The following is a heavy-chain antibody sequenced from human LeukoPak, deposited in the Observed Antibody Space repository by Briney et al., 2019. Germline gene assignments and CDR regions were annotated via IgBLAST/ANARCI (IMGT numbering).Heavy chain of an antibody. V-gene: IGHV3-23*01. J-gene: IGHJ5*02. Sequence: GGSLRLSCAASGFTFSSYAMSWVRQAPGKGLEWGSAISGSGGSTYYAESVKGRFTISRDNSKNTLYLQMNSLRAEDTAVYYCAKARKQWLVLGWFDPWGQGTLVTVSS. CDR2: ISGSGGST. CDR1: GFTFSSYA. D-gene: IGHD6-19*01. CDR3: AKARKQWLVLGWFDP.